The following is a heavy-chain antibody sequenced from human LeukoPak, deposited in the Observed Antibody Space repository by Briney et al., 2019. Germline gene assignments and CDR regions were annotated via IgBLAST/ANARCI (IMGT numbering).Heavy chain of an antibody. Sequence: SRTLSLTCAVSGGSLSSSNWWSWVRQPPGKGLEWIGSIYYSGSTNYNPSLKSRVIISVDTSKIQFSLKMSPVIAADTAVYYCARVGVDYSGNIIKYYFDYWGQGTLVTVSS. CDR1: GGSLSSSNW. CDR3: ARVGVDYSGNIIKYYFDY. CDR2: IYYSGST. V-gene: IGHV4-4*02. D-gene: IGHD4-23*01. J-gene: IGHJ4*02.